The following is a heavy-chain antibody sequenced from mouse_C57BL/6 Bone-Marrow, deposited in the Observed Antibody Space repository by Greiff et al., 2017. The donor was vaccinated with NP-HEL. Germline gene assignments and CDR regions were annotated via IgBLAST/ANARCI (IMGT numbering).Heavy chain of an antibody. CDR2: IDPSDSYT. CDR3: ARGGVPFAY. CDR1: GYTFTSYW. Sequence: VKLQQPGAELVMPGASVKLSCKASGYTFTSYWMHWVKQRPGQGLEWIGEIDPSDSYTNYNQKFKGKSTLTVDKSSSTAYMQLSSLTSEDSAVYYCARGGVPFAYWGQGTLVTVSA. V-gene: IGHV1-69*01. J-gene: IGHJ3*01.